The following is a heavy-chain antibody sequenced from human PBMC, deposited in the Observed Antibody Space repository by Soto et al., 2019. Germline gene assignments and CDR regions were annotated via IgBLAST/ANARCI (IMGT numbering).Heavy chain of an antibody. CDR1: GCVISKGCH. CDR3: TRIYCTTTRCFINGMDV. D-gene: IGHD2-2*01. V-gene: IGHV4-38-2*01. Sequence: SETLSLTCAGSGCVISKGCHLGWLRLPPGKELEWIGTMSHSGDTYNNPSLKSRVTISIDTAKNHLSLILSSVTAADTVTYYCTRIYCTTTRCFINGMDVWGQGNTVT. J-gene: IGHJ6*02. CDR2: MSHSGDT.